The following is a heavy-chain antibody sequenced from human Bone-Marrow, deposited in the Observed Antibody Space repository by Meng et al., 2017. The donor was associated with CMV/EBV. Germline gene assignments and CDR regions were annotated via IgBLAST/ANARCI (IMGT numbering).Heavy chain of an antibody. CDR2: IIPILGIA. J-gene: IGHJ4*02. D-gene: IGHD3-3*01. CDR1: GGTFSSYG. CDR3: AIRPYFGVVTTDY. Sequence: SVKVSCKASGGTFSSYGISWVRQAPGQGLEWMGGIIPILGIANYAQKFQGRVTMTRDTSTSTAYMELSSLRSEDTAVYYCAIRPYFGVVTTDYWGQGTLVTVSS. V-gene: IGHV1-69*10.